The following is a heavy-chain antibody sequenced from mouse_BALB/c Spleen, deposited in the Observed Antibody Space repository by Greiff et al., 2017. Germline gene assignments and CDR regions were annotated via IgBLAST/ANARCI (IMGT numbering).Heavy chain of an antibody. CDR2: ISYSGST. D-gene: IGHD2-1*01. J-gene: IGHJ4*01. V-gene: IGHV3-8*02. CDR1: GDSITSGY. CDR3: ASLYGNYDYYAMDY. Sequence: EVKLQESGPSLVKPSQTLSLTCSVTGDSITSGYWNWIRKFPGNKLEYMGYISYSGSTYYNPSLKSRISITRDTSKNQYYLQLNSVTTEDTATYYCASLYGNYDYYAMDYWGQGTSVTVSS.